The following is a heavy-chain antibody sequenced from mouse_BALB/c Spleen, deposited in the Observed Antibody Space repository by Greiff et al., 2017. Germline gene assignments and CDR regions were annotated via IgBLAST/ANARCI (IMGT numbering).Heavy chain of an antibody. CDR2: IYPGYGDT. Sequence: HVKQSGAELVRPGSSVKISCKASGYAFSSYWMNWVKQRPGQGIEWIGQIYPGYGDTNYNGKFKGKSTLTADKSSSTAYIQLSSLTSEDSAVYFCARRPMDYWGQGTSVTVSS. V-gene: IGHV1-80*01. CDR3: ARRPMDY. CDR1: GYAFSSYW. J-gene: IGHJ4*01.